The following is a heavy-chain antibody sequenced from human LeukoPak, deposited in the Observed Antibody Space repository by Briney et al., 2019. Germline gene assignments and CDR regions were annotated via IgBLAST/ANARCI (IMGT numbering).Heavy chain of an antibody. CDR1: GGSISSSSYY. Sequence: PSETLSLTCTVSGGSISSSSYYWGWIRRPPGKGLEWIGSIYYSGSTYYNPSLKSRVTISVDTSKNQFSLKLSSVTAADTAVYYCARRNGGYYIYYFDYWGQGTLVTVSS. J-gene: IGHJ4*02. CDR2: IYYSGST. CDR3: ARRNGGYYIYYFDY. V-gene: IGHV4-39*01. D-gene: IGHD3-22*01.